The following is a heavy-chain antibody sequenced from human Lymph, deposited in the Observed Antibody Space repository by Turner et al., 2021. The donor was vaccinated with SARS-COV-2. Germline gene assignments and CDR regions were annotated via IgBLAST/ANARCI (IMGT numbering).Heavy chain of an antibody. Sequence: QVQLVQSGAEVKKPGSSVKVSCKASGGTFSSYAISWVRQAPGQGLEWMGGIIPILGIANYAQRFQGRVTITADKSTSIAHSGLGSLGSEDTAVYFCARRAAPGMGGGVFYYYYGMDVWGQGTTVTVSS. CDR3: ARRAAPGMGGGVFYYYYGMDV. D-gene: IGHD6-13*01. CDR2: IIPILGIA. CDR1: GGTFSSYA. J-gene: IGHJ6*02. V-gene: IGHV1-69*10.